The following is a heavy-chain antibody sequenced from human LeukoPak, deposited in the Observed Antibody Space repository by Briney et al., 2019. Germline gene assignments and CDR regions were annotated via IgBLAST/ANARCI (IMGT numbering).Heavy chain of an antibody. CDR3: ARDVRNLAGQFYYGLDV. J-gene: IGHJ6*02. Sequence: PLETLSLTCTVSGVSGGSISSYYWTWIRQPPGKGLEWIGCLFNSGSTAYNPSLKSRVTMSFDTSKNQFSLNLTSVSAADTAVYYCARDVRNLAGQFYYGLDVWGQGTTVTVSS. D-gene: IGHD1-14*01. CDR1: GGSISSYY. V-gene: IGHV4-4*07. CDR2: LFNSGST.